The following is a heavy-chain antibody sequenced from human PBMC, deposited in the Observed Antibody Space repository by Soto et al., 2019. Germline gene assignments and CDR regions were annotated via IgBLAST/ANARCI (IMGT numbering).Heavy chain of an antibody. CDR2: ISAYNGNT. Sequence: QVQLVQSGAEVKKPGASVKVSCKASGYTFTSYGISWVRQAPGQGLEWMGWISAYNGNTNYAQKLQGRVTMTTATSTRTAFMQLRSLRSDETAGYYCARERPNRHIVVGTAIFHLFGLDVWGQGTTVNVSS. V-gene: IGHV1-18*01. CDR3: ARERPNRHIVVGTAIFHLFGLDV. CDR1: GYTFTSYG. J-gene: IGHJ6*02. D-gene: IGHD2-21*02.